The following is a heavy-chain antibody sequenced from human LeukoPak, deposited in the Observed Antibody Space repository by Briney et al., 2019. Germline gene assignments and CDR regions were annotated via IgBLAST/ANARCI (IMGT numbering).Heavy chain of an antibody. Sequence: GGSLRLSCAASGFTFSSYAMSWVRQAPGKGLEWVSAISCSGGSTYYADSVKGRFTSSRDNSKNTLYLQINSLRAEDTPVYYCAKIPHAVVAAAGAFDIWGQGTMVTVSS. CDR3: AKIPHAVVAAAGAFDI. D-gene: IGHD6-13*01. V-gene: IGHV3-23*01. J-gene: IGHJ3*02. CDR1: GFTFSSYA. CDR2: ISCSGGST.